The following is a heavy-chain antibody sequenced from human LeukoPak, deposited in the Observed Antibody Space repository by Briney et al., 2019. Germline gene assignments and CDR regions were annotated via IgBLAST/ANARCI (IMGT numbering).Heavy chain of an antibody. D-gene: IGHD6-19*01. V-gene: IGHV3-7*01. CDR2: IKGDGSET. J-gene: IGHJ4*02. Sequence: GGSLRLSCAASGFIFSTHWMNWVRQAPGKGLEWVAIIKGDGSETLYVDSVKGRFTISRDNTKNSLYLQMNSLRAEDTAVYYCVGGSGWLPDFGGQGVLVTVSS. CDR3: VGGSGWLPDF. CDR1: GFIFSTHW.